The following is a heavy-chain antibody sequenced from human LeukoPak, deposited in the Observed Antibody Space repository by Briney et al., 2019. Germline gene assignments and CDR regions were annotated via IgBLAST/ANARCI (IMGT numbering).Heavy chain of an antibody. Sequence: PGGSLRLSCAASGFTLSSYEMNWVRQAPGKGLEWVSYISSSGSTIYYADSVKGRFTISRDNAKNSLYLQMNSLRAEDTAVYYCARDSSVRGVMRYWGQGTLVTVSS. V-gene: IGHV3-48*03. CDR3: ARDSSVRGVMRY. CDR1: GFTLSSYE. J-gene: IGHJ4*02. D-gene: IGHD3-10*01. CDR2: ISSSGSTI.